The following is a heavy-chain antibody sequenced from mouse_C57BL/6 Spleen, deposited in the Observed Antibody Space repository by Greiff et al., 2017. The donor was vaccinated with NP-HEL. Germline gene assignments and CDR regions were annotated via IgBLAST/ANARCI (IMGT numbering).Heavy chain of an antibody. Sequence: EVMLVESGGGLVQPGGSLKLSCAASGFTFSDYGMAWVRQAPRKGPEWVAFISNLAYSIYYADTVTGLFTISRENAKNTLYLEMSSLRSEDTAMYYCARQDGNYEGGAMDYWGQGTSVTVSS. V-gene: IGHV5-15*01. CDR1: GFTFSDYG. D-gene: IGHD2-1*01. J-gene: IGHJ4*01. CDR2: ISNLAYSI. CDR3: ARQDGNYEGGAMDY.